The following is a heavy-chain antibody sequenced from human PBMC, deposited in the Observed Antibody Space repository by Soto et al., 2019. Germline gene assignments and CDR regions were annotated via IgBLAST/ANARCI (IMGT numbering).Heavy chain of an antibody. J-gene: IGHJ4*02. V-gene: IGHV3-33*01. D-gene: IGHD5-12*01. CDR3: ARDQADIDLPRFDY. CDR1: GFTFSSYG. Sequence: GGSLRLSCAASGFTFSSYGMHWVRQAPGKGLEWVAVIWYDGSNKYYADSVKGRFTISRDNSKNTLYLQMNSLRAEDTAVYYCARDQADIDLPRFDYWGQGTLVTVSS. CDR2: IWYDGSNK.